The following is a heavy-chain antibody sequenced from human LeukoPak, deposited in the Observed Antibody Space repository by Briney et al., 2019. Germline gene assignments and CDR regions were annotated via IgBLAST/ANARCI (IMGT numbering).Heavy chain of an antibody. CDR3: ARVKARWYYFDY. J-gene: IGHJ4*02. V-gene: IGHV3-23*01. CDR1: GFTFSSYA. D-gene: IGHD2-15*01. CDR2: ISGNAGST. Sequence: PGGSLRLSCAASGFTFSSYAMSWVRQAPGKGLEWVSAISGNAGSTDYADSVKGRFIISRDNAKNTLYLQMNSLRAEDTAVYYCARVKARWYYFDYWGQGTLVTVSS.